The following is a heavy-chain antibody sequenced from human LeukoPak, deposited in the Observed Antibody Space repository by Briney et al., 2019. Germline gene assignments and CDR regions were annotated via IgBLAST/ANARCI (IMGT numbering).Heavy chain of an antibody. J-gene: IGHJ4*02. CDR2: IYYSGTT. Sequence: PSETLSLTCAVSGDSISSYYWSWVRQPPGKGLEWIGYIYYSGTTNYNPSLKSRVTISVDPSKNLFSLKVSSVTDADTAVYYSARLRAGEAGFDYWGQGTLVTVSS. CDR3: ARLRAGEAGFDY. D-gene: IGHD7-27*01. CDR1: GDSISSYY. V-gene: IGHV4-59*01.